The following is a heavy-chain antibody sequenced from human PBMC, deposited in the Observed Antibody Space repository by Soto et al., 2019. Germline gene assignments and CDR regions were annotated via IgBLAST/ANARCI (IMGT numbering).Heavy chain of an antibody. CDR1: GYTFTNYC. D-gene: IGHD3-10*01. V-gene: IGHV1-18*01. CDR2: ISAYNGNT. Sequence: ASVKVSCKASGYTFTNYCISWVRQAPGQGLEWMGWISAYNGNTKYAQKLQGRVTMTTDTSTSTAYMELRSLRSDDTAVYYCARGVGSGSYYNKYNWFDPWGQGTLVTVSS. J-gene: IGHJ5*02. CDR3: ARGVGSGSYYNKYNWFDP.